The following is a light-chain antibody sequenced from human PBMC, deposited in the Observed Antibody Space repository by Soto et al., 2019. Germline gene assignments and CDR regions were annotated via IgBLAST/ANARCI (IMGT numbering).Light chain of an antibody. Sequence: DIQMTQSPSSLSASVGDRVTITCRARQSISSYLNWDQQKPGKAPKLLIYAASSFQSGVPSRFSGSGSVTDFTLTISTLQPEDFATYYCQQSYSTPRTFGPGTKVDIK. J-gene: IGKJ3*01. CDR3: QQSYSTPRT. V-gene: IGKV1-39*01. CDR2: AAS. CDR1: QSISSY.